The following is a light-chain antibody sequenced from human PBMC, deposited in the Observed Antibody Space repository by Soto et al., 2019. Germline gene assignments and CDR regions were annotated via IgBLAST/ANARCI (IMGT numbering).Light chain of an antibody. J-gene: IGLJ1*01. CDR1: SSDVGGYNY. Sequence: QSALTQPASVSGSPGLSITIPCTGTSSDVGGYNYVSWYQQHPGKAPQLMIYDVSNRPSGVSNRFSGSKSGNTASLTISGLQAEDEADYYCSSYSSSSTLVFGTGTKVTVL. V-gene: IGLV2-14*01. CDR2: DVS. CDR3: SSYSSSSTLV.